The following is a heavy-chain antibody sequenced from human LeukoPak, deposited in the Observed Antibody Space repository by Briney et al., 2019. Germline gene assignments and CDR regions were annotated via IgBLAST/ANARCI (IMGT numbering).Heavy chain of an antibody. D-gene: IGHD6-13*01. J-gene: IGHJ4*02. Sequence: ASVKVSCKASGYIFSDYYMHWVRQAPGQGLEWLGWINPKTGAADYAQQFRGRITMTRDTSINTDYMEMKRVTSDDTAVYYCARGAEAETSPLDYWGQGTLVTVSS. CDR3: ARGAEAETSPLDY. CDR1: GYIFSDYY. V-gene: IGHV1-2*02. CDR2: INPKTGAA.